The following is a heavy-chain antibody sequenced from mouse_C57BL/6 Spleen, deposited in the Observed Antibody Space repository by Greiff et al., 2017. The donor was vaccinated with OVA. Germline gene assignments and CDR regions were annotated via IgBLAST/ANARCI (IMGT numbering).Heavy chain of an antibody. D-gene: IGHD2-5*01. V-gene: IGHV5-9*01. Sequence: EVKLEESGGGLVKPGGSLKLSCAASGFTFSSYTMSWVRQTPEKRLEWVATISGGGGNTYYPDSVKGRFTISRDNAKNTLYLQMSSLRSEDTALYYCAKFYYSNYVSYFDYWGQGTTLTVSS. CDR3: AKFYYSNYVSYFDY. J-gene: IGHJ2*01. CDR1: GFTFSSYT. CDR2: ISGGGGNT.